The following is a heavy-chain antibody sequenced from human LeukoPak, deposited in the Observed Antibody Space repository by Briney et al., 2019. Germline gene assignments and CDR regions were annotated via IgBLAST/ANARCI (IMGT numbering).Heavy chain of an antibody. CDR2: MNPNSGNT. D-gene: IGHD1-14*01. V-gene: IGHV1-8*02. J-gene: IGHJ4*02. CDR1: GYTFTGYY. CDR3: ARAPAGRNDY. Sequence: ASVKVSCKASGYTFTGYYMHWVRQAPGQGLEWMGWMNPNSGNTGYAQKFQGRVTMTRNTSISTAYMELSSLRSEDTAVYYCARAPAGRNDYWGQGTLVTVSS.